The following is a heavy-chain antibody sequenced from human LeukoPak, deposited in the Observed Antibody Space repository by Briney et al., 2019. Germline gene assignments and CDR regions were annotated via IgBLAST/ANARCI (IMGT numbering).Heavy chain of an antibody. V-gene: IGHV3-23*01. J-gene: IGHJ3*02. CDR2: ISGSGGST. CDR1: GFTFSSFA. Sequence: GGSLRLSCAASGFTFSSFAMSWVRQAPGKGLEWVSTISGSGGSTYYADSVKGRFTISRDNSKNTLYLQMNSLRAEDTAVYYCARNYYDSSGYYAFDIWGQGTMVTASS. CDR3: ARNYYDSSGYYAFDI. D-gene: IGHD3-22*01.